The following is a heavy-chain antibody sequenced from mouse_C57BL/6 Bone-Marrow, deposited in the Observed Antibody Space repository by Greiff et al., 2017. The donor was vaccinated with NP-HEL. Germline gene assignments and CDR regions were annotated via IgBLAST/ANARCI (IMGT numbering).Heavy chain of an antibody. V-gene: IGHV1-50*01. CDR3: ARDGYYYGSSLYWYFDV. CDR2: IDPSDSYT. CDR1: GYTFTSYW. Sequence: QVQLQQPGAELVKPGASVKLSCKASGYTFTSYWMQWVKQRPGQGLEWIGEIDPSDSYTNYNQKFKGKATLTVETSSSTAYMQLSSLTSEDSAVYYCARDGYYYGSSLYWYFDVWGTGTTVTVSS. D-gene: IGHD1-1*01. J-gene: IGHJ1*03.